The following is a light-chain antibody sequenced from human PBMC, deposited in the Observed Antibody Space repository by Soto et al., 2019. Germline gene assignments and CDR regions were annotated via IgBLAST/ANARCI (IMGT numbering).Light chain of an antibody. CDR2: AAS. J-gene: IGKJ5*01. Sequence: DIQLTQSPSFLSASVGDRVTITCRASQGISSYLAWYQQKPGKAPKLLIYAASTLQSGVPSRFSGSGSGTEFTLTISSLQPEDFANYSCIHLDSYSTFGQGTRLEIK. V-gene: IGKV1-9*01. CDR3: IHLDSYST. CDR1: QGISSY.